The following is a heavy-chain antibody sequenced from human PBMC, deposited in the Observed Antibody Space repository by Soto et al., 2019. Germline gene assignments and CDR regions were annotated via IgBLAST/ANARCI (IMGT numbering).Heavy chain of an antibody. Sequence: SETLSLTCAVYGGSFSGHSWTWIRQSTGKGLEWIGDINHSGRVNYSPSLKSRVTISLDTSKNQFSLTLSAVTAADTAMYYCSTRAYDTNGYYRFDPWGQGTLVTVSS. CDR3: STRAYDTNGYYRFDP. CDR1: GGSFSGHS. CDR2: INHSGRV. D-gene: IGHD3-22*01. V-gene: IGHV4-34*01. J-gene: IGHJ5*01.